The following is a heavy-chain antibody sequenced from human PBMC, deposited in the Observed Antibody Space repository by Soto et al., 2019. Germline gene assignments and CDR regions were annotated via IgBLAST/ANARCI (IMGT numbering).Heavy chain of an antibody. CDR2: MNPNSGNT. CDR1: GYTFTSYD. J-gene: IGHJ6*02. CDR3: ARVVDFGVVIIESDGMDV. V-gene: IGHV1-8*01. D-gene: IGHD3-3*01. Sequence: ASVKVSCKASGYTFTSYDINWVRQATGQGLEWMGWMNPNSGNTGYAQKFQGRVTMTRNTSISTAYMELSSLRSEDTAVYYCARVVDFGVVIIESDGMDVWGQGTTVTVSS.